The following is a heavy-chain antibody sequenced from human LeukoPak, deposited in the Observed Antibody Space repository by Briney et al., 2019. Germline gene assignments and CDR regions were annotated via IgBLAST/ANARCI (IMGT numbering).Heavy chain of an antibody. CDR3: ARDRSGRLRLGELSH. CDR1: GFTFGDYA. D-gene: IGHD3-16*02. V-gene: IGHV3-48*03. Sequence: PGRSLRLSCTASGFTFGDYAMNWVRQAPGKGLEWVSYISSSGSTIYYADSVKGRFTISRDNAKNSLYLQMNSLRAEDTAVYYCARDRSGRLRLGELSHWGQGTLVTVSS. J-gene: IGHJ4*02. CDR2: ISSSGSTI.